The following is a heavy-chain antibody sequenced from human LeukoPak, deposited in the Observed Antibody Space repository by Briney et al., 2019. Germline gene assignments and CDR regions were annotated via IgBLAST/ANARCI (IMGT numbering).Heavy chain of an antibody. J-gene: IGHJ4*02. D-gene: IGHD1-26*01. CDR1: GGTFSSYA. CDR2: IIPILGIA. Sequence: SVKVSCKASGGTFSSYAISWVRQAPGQGLEWMGRIIPILGIANYAQKFQGRVTITADKSTSTAYMELSGLRSEDTAVYYCARDVARSGSYVDYWGQGTLVTVSS. V-gene: IGHV1-69*04. CDR3: ARDVARSGSYVDY.